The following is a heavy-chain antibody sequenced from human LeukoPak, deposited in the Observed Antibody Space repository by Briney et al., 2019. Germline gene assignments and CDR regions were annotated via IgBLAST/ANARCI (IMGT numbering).Heavy chain of an antibody. J-gene: IGHJ6*02. Sequence: ASVKVSCKASGYTFTSYAMNWVRQAPGQGLEWMGWINTNTGNPTYAQGFTGRVVFSLDTSVSTAYLQISSLKAEDTAVYYCARAPSYYYDSSGYRRYYYYGMDVWGQGTTVTVSS. CDR3: ARAPSYYYDSSGYRRYYYYGMDV. CDR2: INTNTGNP. CDR1: GYTFTSYA. D-gene: IGHD3-22*01. V-gene: IGHV7-4-1*02.